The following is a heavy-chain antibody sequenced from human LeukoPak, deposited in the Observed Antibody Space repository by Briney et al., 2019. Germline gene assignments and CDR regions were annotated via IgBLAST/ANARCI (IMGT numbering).Heavy chain of an antibody. D-gene: IGHD5-24*01. CDR1: GYTFTSYD. J-gene: IGHJ4*02. V-gene: IGHV1-8*01. CDR2: MNPNSGNT. Sequence: ASVTVSCKASGYTFTSYDINWLRQATGQGLEWMGWMNPNSGNTGYAQKFQGRVTMTRNTSISTAYMELSSLRSEDTAVYYCARGKFSVGWLQSTGDYWGQGTLVTVSS. CDR3: ARGKFSVGWLQSTGDY.